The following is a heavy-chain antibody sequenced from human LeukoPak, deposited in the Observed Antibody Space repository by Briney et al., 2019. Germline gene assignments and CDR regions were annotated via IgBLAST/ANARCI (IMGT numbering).Heavy chain of an antibody. Sequence: GGSLRLSCSASGFXFSSYAMHWVRQAPGKGLEYVSAISSNGGSTYYADSVKGRFTISRDNSKNTLYLQMSSLRAEDTAVYYCVKDQNYYGSGSYYNSDAFDIWGQGTMVTVSS. D-gene: IGHD3-10*01. CDR1: GFXFSSYA. CDR3: VKDQNYYGSGSYYNSDAFDI. J-gene: IGHJ3*02. CDR2: ISSNGGST. V-gene: IGHV3-64D*06.